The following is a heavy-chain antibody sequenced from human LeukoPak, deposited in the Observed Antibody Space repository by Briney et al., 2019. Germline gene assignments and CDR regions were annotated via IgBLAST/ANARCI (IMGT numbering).Heavy chain of an antibody. Sequence: ASVKVSCKASGYTFTSNAVNWVRQAPGQGLEWMGWISADSLNTNYAQKFQGRVTMTSDTSTSATYMELRSLTSDDTAMYYCARDMGYYYDSSGYSFDYWGQGTLVTVSS. CDR1: GYTFTSNA. V-gene: IGHV1-18*01. D-gene: IGHD3-22*01. CDR3: ARDMGYYYDSSGYSFDY. J-gene: IGHJ4*02. CDR2: ISADSLNT.